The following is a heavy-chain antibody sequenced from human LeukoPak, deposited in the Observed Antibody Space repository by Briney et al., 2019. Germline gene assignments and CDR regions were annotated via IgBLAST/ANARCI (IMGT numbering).Heavy chain of an antibody. CDR3: ARVTVVTAQFDY. V-gene: IGHV3-30*04. D-gene: IGHD2-21*02. CDR2: ISYDGSNK. CDR1: GFTFSSYA. Sequence: GGSLRLSCAASGFTFSSYAMHWVRQAPGKGLEWVAVISYDGSNKYYADSVKGRFTISRDNSKNTLYLQMNSLRAEDTAVYYCARVTVVTAQFDYWGQGTLVTVSS. J-gene: IGHJ4*02.